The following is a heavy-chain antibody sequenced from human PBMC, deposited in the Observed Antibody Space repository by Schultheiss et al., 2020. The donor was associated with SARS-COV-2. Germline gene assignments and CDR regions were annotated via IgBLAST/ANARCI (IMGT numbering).Heavy chain of an antibody. Sequence: SETLSLTCTVSGDSIKRGGYPWSWIRQPPGKGLEWIGYIYYSGSTNYNPSLKSRVTISVDTSKNQFSLKLSSVTVADTAVYYCTRLGRQTSASYPDYWGQGTLVTVSS. CDR3: TRLGRQTSASYPDY. V-gene: IGHV4-61*08. D-gene: IGHD2-2*01. CDR1: GDSIKRGGYP. CDR2: IYYSGST. J-gene: IGHJ4*02.